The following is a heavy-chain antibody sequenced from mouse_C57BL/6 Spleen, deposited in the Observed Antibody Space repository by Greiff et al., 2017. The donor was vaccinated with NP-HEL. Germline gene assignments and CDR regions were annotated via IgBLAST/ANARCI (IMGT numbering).Heavy chain of an antibody. CDR3: ARYGYYPDY. J-gene: IGHJ2*01. CDR1: GYTFTSYD. Sequence: QVQLKESGPELVKPGASVKLSCKASGYTFTSYDITWVKQRPGQGLEWFGWIYPRDGSTKYNEKFKGKATLTVDTSSSTAYMELHSLTSEDSAVYFCARYGYYPDYWGQGTTLTVSS. D-gene: IGHD2-3*01. CDR2: IYPRDGST. V-gene: IGHV1-85*01.